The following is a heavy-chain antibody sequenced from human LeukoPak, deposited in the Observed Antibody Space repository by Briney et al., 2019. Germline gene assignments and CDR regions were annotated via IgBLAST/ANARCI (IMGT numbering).Heavy chain of an antibody. D-gene: IGHD2-2*01. V-gene: IGHV4-31*03. CDR3: ARVGGYCSSTSCQSPTYYYYGMDV. CDR2: IYYSGST. J-gene: IGHJ6*02. CDR1: GGSISSGGYY. Sequence: SETLSLTCTVSGGSISSGGYYWSWIRQHPGKGLEWIGYIYYSGSTYYNPSLKSRVTISVDTSKNQFSLKLSSVTAADTAVYYCARVGGYCSSTSCQSPTYYYYGMDVWGQGTSVTVSS.